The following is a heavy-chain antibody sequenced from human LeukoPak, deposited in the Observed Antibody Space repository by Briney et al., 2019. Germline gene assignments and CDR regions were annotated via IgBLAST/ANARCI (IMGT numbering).Heavy chain of an antibody. Sequence: ASVKVSCKASGYTFTSYGISWVRQAPGQGLEWMGWISAYNGNTNYAQKLRGRVTMTTDTSTSTAYMELRSLRSDDTAVYYCARELPDFYYYYGMDVWGQGTTVTVSS. CDR1: GYTFTSYG. J-gene: IGHJ6*02. V-gene: IGHV1-18*01. CDR2: ISAYNGNT. CDR3: ARELPDFYYYYGMDV.